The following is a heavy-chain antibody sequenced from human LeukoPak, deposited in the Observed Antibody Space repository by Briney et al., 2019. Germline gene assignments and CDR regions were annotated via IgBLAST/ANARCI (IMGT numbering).Heavy chain of an antibody. J-gene: IGHJ4*02. CDR1: GFTFSTYS. CDR3: ARPYSGYDYYFDY. V-gene: IGHV3-48*02. CDR2: ISSSSSTI. Sequence: TGRSLRLSCAASGFTFSTYSMNWVRQAPGKGLEWVSYISSSSSTIYYADSVKGRFTISRDNAKNSLYLQMNSLRDEDTAVYYCARPYSGYDYYFDYWGQGTLVTVSS. D-gene: IGHD5-12*01.